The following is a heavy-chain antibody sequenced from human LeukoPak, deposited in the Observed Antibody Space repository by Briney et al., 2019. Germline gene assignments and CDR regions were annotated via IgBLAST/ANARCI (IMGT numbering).Heavy chain of an antibody. CDR2: ITSSSSII. Sequence: GGSLRLSCAASGFTFSSYTMNWVRQAPGKGLEWVSYITSSSSIISYADSVKGRFTNSRDNARNSLYLQMNSLRDEDTAVYYCARYSYGSFDYWGQGTLVTVSS. CDR1: GFTFSSYT. J-gene: IGHJ4*02. CDR3: ARYSYGSFDY. V-gene: IGHV3-48*02. D-gene: IGHD5-18*01.